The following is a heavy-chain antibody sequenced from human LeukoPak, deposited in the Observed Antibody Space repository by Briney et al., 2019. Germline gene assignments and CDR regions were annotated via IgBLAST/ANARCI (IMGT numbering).Heavy chain of an antibody. V-gene: IGHV3-48*03. J-gene: IGHJ4*02. CDR1: GFTFSSYE. CDR3: ARGHVPDY. Sequence: GGSLRLSCAASGFTFSSYEMNWVRQAPGRGLEWVSYISSSGSTTYYADSVKGQFTISRDNAKNSLYLQMNSLRAEDTAVYYCARGHVPDYWGQGTLAIVSS. CDR2: ISSSGSTT.